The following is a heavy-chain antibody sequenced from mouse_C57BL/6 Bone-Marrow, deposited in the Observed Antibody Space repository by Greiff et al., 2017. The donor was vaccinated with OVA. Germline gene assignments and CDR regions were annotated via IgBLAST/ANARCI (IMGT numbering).Heavy chain of an antibody. J-gene: IGHJ2*01. V-gene: IGHV4-1*01. CDR1: GIAFSRYW. CDR2: INPDSSTI. Sequence: EVQRVESGGGLVQPGGSLKLSCAASGIAFSRYWMSWVRRAPGKGLEWIGEINPDSSTINYAPSLKDKFIISRDNAKNTLYLQMSKVRAEDTALYYCARNWDVGFDYWGQGTTLTVSS. D-gene: IGHD4-1*01. CDR3: ARNWDVGFDY.